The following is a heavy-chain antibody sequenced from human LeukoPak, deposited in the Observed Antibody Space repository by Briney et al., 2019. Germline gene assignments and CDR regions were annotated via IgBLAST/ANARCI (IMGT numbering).Heavy chain of an antibody. J-gene: IGHJ4*02. CDR1: GGSISTYY. CDR2: MRYSGST. Sequence: PSETLSLTCTVSGGSISTYYWSWFRQPPGKGLEWIGYMRYSGSTNYNPSFKSRATASVDMSKNQLSLKLSSVTAADTAVYYCASIAVRNNYFEYWGQGTLVTVSS. CDR3: ASIAVRNNYFEY. D-gene: IGHD6-19*01. V-gene: IGHV4-59*01.